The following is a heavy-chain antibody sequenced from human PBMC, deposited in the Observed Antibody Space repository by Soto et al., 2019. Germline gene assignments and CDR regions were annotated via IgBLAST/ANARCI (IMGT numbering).Heavy chain of an antibody. J-gene: IGHJ6*02. D-gene: IGHD6-19*01. CDR1: GFTFSSYW. Sequence: GGSLRLSCAASGFTFSSYWMSWVRQAPGKVLEWVANIKQDGSEKYYVDSVKGRFTISRDNAKNSLYLQMNSLRAEDTAVYYCARDGSGWYSAYYYGMDVWGQGTTVTVSS. CDR3: ARDGSGWYSAYYYGMDV. CDR2: IKQDGSEK. V-gene: IGHV3-7*04.